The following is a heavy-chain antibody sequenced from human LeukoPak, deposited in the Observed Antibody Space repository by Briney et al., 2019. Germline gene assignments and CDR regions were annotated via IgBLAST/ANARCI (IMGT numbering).Heavy chain of an antibody. CDR1: GFSLDASGGS. D-gene: IGHD6-6*01. J-gene: IGHJ4*02. CDR3: THRRGVATREGVFYFFDN. CDR2: IYWDDDN. Sequence: SGPTLVKPTQTVTLTCTFSGFSLDASGGSVGWVRQPPGKALEWLALIYWDDDNRYNPSLQSRPTITKDTSKNQVALTMTNLDPLDTATYYCTHRRGVATREGVFYFFDNWGQGILVSVSS. V-gene: IGHV2-5*02.